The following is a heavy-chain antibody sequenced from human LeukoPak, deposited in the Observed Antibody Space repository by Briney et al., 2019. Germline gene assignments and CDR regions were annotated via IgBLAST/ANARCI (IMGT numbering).Heavy chain of an antibody. CDR2: MNPHSGNT. D-gene: IGHD2-2*01. V-gene: IGHV1-8*01. J-gene: IGHJ4*02. Sequence: GASVKASCKASGYTFSSYDINWVRQATGQGLEWMGWMNPHSGNTEYAQKFQGRVTMTRNSSISTAYMELSSLRSEDTAVYYCASDVGYCRSTSCYGLYYWGQGTLVTVSS. CDR3: ASDVGYCRSTSCYGLYY. CDR1: GYTFSSYD.